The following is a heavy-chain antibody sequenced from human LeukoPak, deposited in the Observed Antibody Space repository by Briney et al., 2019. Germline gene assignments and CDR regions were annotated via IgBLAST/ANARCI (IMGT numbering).Heavy chain of an antibody. J-gene: IGHJ4*02. CDR2: IYYSGST. Sequence: PSETLSLTCTVSGGSISSGGYYWSWIRQHPGKGLEWIGYIYYSGSTYYNPSLKSRVTISVDTSKNQFSLKLSSVTAADTAVYYYARAAVTTHFDYWGQGTLVTVSS. V-gene: IGHV4-31*03. CDR1: GGSISSGGYY. D-gene: IGHD4-17*01. CDR3: ARAAVTTHFDY.